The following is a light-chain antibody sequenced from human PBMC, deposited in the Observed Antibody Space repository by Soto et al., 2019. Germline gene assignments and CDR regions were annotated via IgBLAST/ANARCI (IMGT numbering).Light chain of an antibody. V-gene: IGLV4-69*01. J-gene: IGLJ2*01. Sequence: QSVLTQSPSASASLGASVKLTCTLSSGHSSYAIAWHQQQPETGPRYLMKLNSDGSHSKGDGIPDRFSGSTSGAERYLTISSLQSEDEADYYCQTWGTGVVFGGGTKLTVL. CDR1: SGHSSYA. CDR2: LNSDGSH. CDR3: QTWGTGVV.